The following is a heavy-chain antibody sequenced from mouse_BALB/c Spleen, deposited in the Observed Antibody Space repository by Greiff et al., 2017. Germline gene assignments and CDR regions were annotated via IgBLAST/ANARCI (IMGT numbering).Heavy chain of an antibody. CDR3: PRSMITTAWCAC. CDR2: IYPGNSDT. Sequence: VQLQQSGTVLARPGASVKLSCKASGYTFTSYWMPWAKQRPGQGLEWIAAIYPGNSDTSYNQKFKGKAKLTAVTSTNTAYMELSSLTNEDSAVYYCPRSMITTAWCACWGEGSQVTVSA. CDR1: GYTFTSYW. D-gene: IGHD2-4*01. V-gene: IGHV1-5*01. J-gene: IGHJ3*01.